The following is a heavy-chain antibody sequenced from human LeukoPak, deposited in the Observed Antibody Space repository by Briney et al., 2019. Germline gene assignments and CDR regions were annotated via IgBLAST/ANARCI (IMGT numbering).Heavy chain of an antibody. J-gene: IGHJ3*02. Sequence: SETLSLTCAVSGGSISSSNWWSWVRQPPGKGLEWIGEIYHSGSNNYKPSLKSRVTISVDKSKNQFSLKLSSLTAADTAVYYCARASTTVWAFDIWGQGTMVTVSS. CDR2: IYHSGSN. D-gene: IGHD4-17*01. CDR1: GGSISSSNW. V-gene: IGHV4-4*02. CDR3: ARASTTVWAFDI.